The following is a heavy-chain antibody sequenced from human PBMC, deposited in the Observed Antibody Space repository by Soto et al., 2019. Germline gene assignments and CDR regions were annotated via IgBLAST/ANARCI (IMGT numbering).Heavy chain of an antibody. CDR3: ARVNSATGSMHLDN. Sequence: PGGSLRLSCAGSTFNFTHYTLSWVRQAPGKGLEWVSSISATNTYIFYADSVKGRFTISRDNAKKSVSLQMSSLRAEDTALYYCARVNSATGSMHLDNWGQGTLVTV. CDR2: ISATNTYI. D-gene: IGHD1-1*01. J-gene: IGHJ4*02. V-gene: IGHV3-21*01. CDR1: TFNFTHYT.